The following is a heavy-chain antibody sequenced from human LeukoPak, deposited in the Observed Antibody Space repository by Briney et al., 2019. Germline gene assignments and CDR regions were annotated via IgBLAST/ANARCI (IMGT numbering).Heavy chain of an antibody. CDR3: ATVGSLTYDAFDI. V-gene: IGHV1-69*06. D-gene: IGHD4/OR15-4a*01. Sequence: SVKVSCKASGGTFSSYAISWVRQAPGQGLEWMGGIIPIFGTANYAQKFQGRVTMTEDTSTDTAYMELSSLRSEDTALYYCATVGSLTYDAFDIWGQGTMVTVSS. CDR1: GGTFSSYA. J-gene: IGHJ3*02. CDR2: IIPIFGTA.